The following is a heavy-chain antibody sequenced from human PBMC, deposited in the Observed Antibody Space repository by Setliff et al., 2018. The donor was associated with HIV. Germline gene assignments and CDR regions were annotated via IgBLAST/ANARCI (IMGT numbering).Heavy chain of an antibody. J-gene: IGHJ3*01. CDR2: IEQDGSGE. CDR1: GFPFSSYY. CDR3: AGLVVVETAGDIFDL. Sequence: GGSLRLSCAASGFPFSSYYMGWVRQSAGKGLEWLANIEQDGSGEYYVGSVKGRFTISRDNAKNSMFLEMNSLRAEDSADYYCAGLVVVETAGDIFDLWGQGTPVTVSS. D-gene: IGHD2-21*02. V-gene: IGHV3-7*01.